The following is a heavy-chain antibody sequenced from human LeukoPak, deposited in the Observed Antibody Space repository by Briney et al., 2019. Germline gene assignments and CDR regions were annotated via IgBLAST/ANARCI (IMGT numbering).Heavy chain of an antibody. CDR1: GFTVSSNY. V-gene: IGHV3-53*01. J-gene: IGHJ3*02. CDR2: IYSGGST. D-gene: IGHD3-22*01. Sequence: PGGSLRLSCAASGFTVSSNYMSWVRQAPGKGLEWVSVIYSGGSTYYADSVKGRFTISRDNSKNTLYLQMNSLRAEDTAVYYCARAYYYDSSGYSDAFDIWGQGTMVTVSS. CDR3: ARAYYYDSSGYSDAFDI.